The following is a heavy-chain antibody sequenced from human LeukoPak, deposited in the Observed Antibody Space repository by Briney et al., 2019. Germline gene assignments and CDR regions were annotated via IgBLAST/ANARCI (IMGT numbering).Heavy chain of an antibody. CDR3: ARVAVAGTLDY. CDR1: GFTVSSNY. J-gene: IGHJ4*02. D-gene: IGHD6-19*01. CDR2: IYSGGST. Sequence: GGSLRLSCAASGFTVSSNYMSWVRQAPGKGLEWVSVIYSGGSTYYADSVKGRFTISRDNSKNTLYLQMNSLRAEDTAVYYCARVAVAGTLDYWGQGTLVTVSS. V-gene: IGHV3-66*01.